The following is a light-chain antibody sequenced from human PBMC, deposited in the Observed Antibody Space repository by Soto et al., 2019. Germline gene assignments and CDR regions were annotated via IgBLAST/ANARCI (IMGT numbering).Light chain of an antibody. CDR2: AAS. CDR1: PNINTY. J-gene: IGKJ3*01. CDR3: QHSYYTPLT. Sequence: DIQMTQSPSSLSASVGDRVTITCRASPNINTYLNWYQQKPGKAPKLLIYAASTLQSGVPSRVSGSGSGTDFSLTISSLQPEDFTTYYCQHSYYTPLTFGPGTKVDIK. V-gene: IGKV1-39*01.